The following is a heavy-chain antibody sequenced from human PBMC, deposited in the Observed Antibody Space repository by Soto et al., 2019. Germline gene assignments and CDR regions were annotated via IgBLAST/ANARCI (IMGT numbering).Heavy chain of an antibody. V-gene: IGHV4-59*01. J-gene: IGHJ5*02. CDR2: IYYSGST. D-gene: IGHD3-22*01. Sequence: SEILSLTCTVSGGSISRYYWNWIRQPPGKGLEWIGYIYYSGSTNYNPSLKSRVTISVDTSKNQFSLKVNSVTAADTAVYYCARALYDGRGYYYEWFDPWGQGTLVTVSS. CDR1: GGSISRYY. CDR3: ARALYDGRGYYYEWFDP.